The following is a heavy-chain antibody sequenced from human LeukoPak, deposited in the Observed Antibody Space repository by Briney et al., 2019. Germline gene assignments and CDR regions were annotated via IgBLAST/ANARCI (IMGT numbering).Heavy chain of an antibody. Sequence: ASVRVSCKASGYTFTSYDFNWVRQAPGQGLEWMGWINPNSGGTNYAQKFQGWVTMTRDTSISTAYMELSRLRSDDTAVYYCARERRYRHYYYYGMDVWGQGTTVTVSS. CDR3: ARERRYRHYYYYGMDV. V-gene: IGHV1-2*04. J-gene: IGHJ6*02. CDR1: GYTFTSYD. D-gene: IGHD1-26*01. CDR2: INPNSGGT.